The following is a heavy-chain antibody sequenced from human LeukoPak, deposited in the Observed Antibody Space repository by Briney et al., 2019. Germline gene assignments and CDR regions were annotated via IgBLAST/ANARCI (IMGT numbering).Heavy chain of an antibody. CDR3: ARTTGLSSYYYMDV. V-gene: IGHV1-2*02. CDR2: INPNSGGT. D-gene: IGHD4-17*01. Sequence: ASVKVSCKASGYTFTGYYMHWVRQAPGQGLEWMGWINPNSGGTNYAQKFQGRVTMTRDTSISTAYMELSRLRSDDTAVYYCARTTGLSSYYYMDVWGKGTTVTISS. CDR1: GYTFTGYY. J-gene: IGHJ6*03.